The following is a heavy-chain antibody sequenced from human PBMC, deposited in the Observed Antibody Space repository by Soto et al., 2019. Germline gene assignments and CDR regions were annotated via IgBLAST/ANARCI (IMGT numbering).Heavy chain of an antibody. CDR2: INHSGST. J-gene: IGHJ6*02. V-gene: IGHV4-34*01. CDR1: GGSFSGYY. Sequence: SETLSLACAVYGGSFSGYYWSWIRQPPGKGLEWIGEINHSGSTNYNPSLKSRVTISVDTSKNQFSLKLSSVTAADTAVYYCARRVLEWLYYYYGMDVWGQGTTVTVSS. D-gene: IGHD3-3*01. CDR3: ARRVLEWLYYYYGMDV.